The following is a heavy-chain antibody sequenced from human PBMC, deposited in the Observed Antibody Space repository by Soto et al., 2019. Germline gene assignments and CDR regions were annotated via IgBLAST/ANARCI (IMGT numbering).Heavy chain of an antibody. D-gene: IGHD3-10*01. Sequence: EVQLVESGGGLVQPGGSLRLSCAASGFSFSTYWMHWVRQAPGKGLVWVSRIENDGSGSRYADSVKGRFTISRDNAKNTLYLQMNSLRAEDTAVYYCASTITMVRGHGMDVWGRGTTVTVSS. J-gene: IGHJ6*02. CDR1: GFSFSTYW. V-gene: IGHV3-74*01. CDR3: ASTITMVRGHGMDV. CDR2: IENDGSGS.